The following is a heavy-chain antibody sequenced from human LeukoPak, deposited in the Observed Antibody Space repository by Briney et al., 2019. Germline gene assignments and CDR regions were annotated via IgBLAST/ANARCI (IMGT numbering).Heavy chain of an antibody. V-gene: IGHV3-23*01. J-gene: IGHJ4*02. CDR2: STDSGSTT. CDR1: GFTFSTYA. D-gene: IGHD1-26*01. CDR3: AKDADSWSQGYFDY. Sequence: GGSLRLSCAASGFTFSTYAMSWVRRAPGRGLEWVSASTDSGSTTYYADSVRGRFTISRDNSKNTLYLQMYSLRAEDTAVYYCAKDADSWSQGYFDYWGQGTLVTVSS.